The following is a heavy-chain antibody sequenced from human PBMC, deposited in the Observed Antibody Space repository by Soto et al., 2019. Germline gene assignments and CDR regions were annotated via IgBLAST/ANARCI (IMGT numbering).Heavy chain of an antibody. V-gene: IGHV3-23*01. CDR2: ITSGSGAT. CDR1: GFTFSTHA. J-gene: IGHJ4*02. Sequence: PGGSLRLSCGASGFTFSTHAMAWVRPTPGKGLEWVSSITSGSGATHYADSVKGRFSISRDNSKNTLFLQMNSLRAEDTAIYFCAKRLPFYFDYWGQGTLVTVSS. CDR3: AKRLPFYFDY. D-gene: IGHD4-17*01.